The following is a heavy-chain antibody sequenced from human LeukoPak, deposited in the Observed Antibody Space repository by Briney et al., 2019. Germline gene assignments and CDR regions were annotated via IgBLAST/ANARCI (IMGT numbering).Heavy chain of an antibody. CDR1: GFTFSSYG. J-gene: IGHJ4*02. D-gene: IGHD6-6*01. CDR3: AKESSSLDYFDY. CDR2: ISYDGSNK. Sequence: GGSLRLSCAASGFTFSSYGMHWVRQAPGKGLEWVAVISYDGSNKYYADSVKGRFTISRDNSKNTQYLQMNSLRAEDTAVYYCAKESSSLDYFDYWGQGTLVTVSS. V-gene: IGHV3-30*18.